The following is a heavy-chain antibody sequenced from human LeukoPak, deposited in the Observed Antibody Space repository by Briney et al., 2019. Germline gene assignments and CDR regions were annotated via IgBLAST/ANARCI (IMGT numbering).Heavy chain of an antibody. V-gene: IGHV3-30*02. CDR3: ARQADTAMLIWSFTDY. D-gene: IGHD5-18*01. CDR1: GFTFSSYG. CDR2: IRYDGSNK. J-gene: IGHJ4*02. Sequence: GGSLRLSCAASGFTFSSYGMHWVRQAPGKGMEWVTFIRYDGSNKYYTDSVKGRFTISRDNPYKTLYLQMNSLRAEDTAVYYCARQADTAMLIWSFTDYWGQGTLVTVSS.